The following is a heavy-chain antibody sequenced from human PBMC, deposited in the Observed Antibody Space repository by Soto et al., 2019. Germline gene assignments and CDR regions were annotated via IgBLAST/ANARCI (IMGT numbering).Heavy chain of an antibody. CDR1: GDSISRYY. D-gene: IGHD3-10*01. CDR3: ARDQGGEFLKGSGMDA. CDR2: IYYSGET. Sequence: QVQLQESGPGLVKPSETLSLTCTVSGDSISRYYWSWIRLSPGKGLEWIGYIYYSGETNYNPSVKSRVTISVDRTKNQFSLRLRSVTAAETAVYYCARDQGGEFLKGSGMDAWGQGTTVTVSS. J-gene: IGHJ6*02. V-gene: IGHV4-59*01.